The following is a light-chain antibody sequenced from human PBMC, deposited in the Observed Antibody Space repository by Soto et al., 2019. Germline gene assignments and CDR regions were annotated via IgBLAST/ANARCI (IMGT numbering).Light chain of an antibody. J-gene: IGKJ5*01. CDR1: QSVSSSY. V-gene: IGKV3-20*01. CDR2: GPS. Sequence: EIVLTQSPGTLSLSPGERATLSCRASQSVSSSYLAWYQQKPGQAPRLLIYGPSSRATGIPDRFSGSGSATDFTLTISRLEPEDFAVYYCEQFGSSLSITFGQGTRLEIK. CDR3: EQFGSSLSIT.